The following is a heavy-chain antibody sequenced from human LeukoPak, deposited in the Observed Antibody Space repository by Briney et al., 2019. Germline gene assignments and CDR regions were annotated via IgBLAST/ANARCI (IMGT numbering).Heavy chain of an antibody. V-gene: IGHV3-23*01. Sequence: GGSLRLSCAASGFTFSSYGMSWVRQAPGKGLQWVSVIIGGGSSTYYADSVKGRFTISRDNARNTLYLQMNSLRAEDTAVYYCARWYYYETSGLDYGSFDNWGQGTLVTVSS. CDR1: GFTFSSYG. J-gene: IGHJ5*02. CDR3: ARWYYYETSGLDYGSFDN. D-gene: IGHD3-22*01. CDR2: IIGGGSST.